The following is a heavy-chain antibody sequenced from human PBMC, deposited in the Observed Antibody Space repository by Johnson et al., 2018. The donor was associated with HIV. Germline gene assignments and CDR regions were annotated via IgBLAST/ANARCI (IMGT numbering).Heavy chain of an antibody. J-gene: IGHJ3*02. CDR1: GFPFSSYG. CDR2: IRYDGSNK. V-gene: IGHV3-30*02. D-gene: IGHD4-23*01. CDR3: AKSPASDPRGNSGAFDI. Sequence: QVQLVESGGGLIQPGGSLRLSCTASGFPFSSYGMHWVRQAPGRGLEWVAFIRYDGSNKYYADSVKGRFTISRDNSKNTLYLQMNSLRAEDTAVYYCAKSPASDPRGNSGAFDIWGQGTMVTVSS.